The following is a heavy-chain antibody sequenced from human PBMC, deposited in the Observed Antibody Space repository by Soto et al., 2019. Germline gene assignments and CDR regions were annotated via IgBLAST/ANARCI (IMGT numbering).Heavy chain of an antibody. CDR2: IYDGGRT. V-gene: IGHV4-30-4*01. CDR3: ARGPSGDKVDS. D-gene: IGHD7-27*01. Sequence: QVQLQESGPGLVKPSQTLSLTCTVSGGSISTVDYWWSWIRQSPDMGLEWIGHIYDGGRTYNNPSLESRVTMSVDTSTSQLSWTLSSVSAAATAVYYCARGPSGDKVDSWGQGTLVTVSS. J-gene: IGHJ4*02. CDR1: GGSISTVDYW.